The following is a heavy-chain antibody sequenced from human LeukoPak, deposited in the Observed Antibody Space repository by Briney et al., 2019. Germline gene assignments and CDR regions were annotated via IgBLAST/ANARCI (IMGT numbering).Heavy chain of an antibody. D-gene: IGHD2-21*02. V-gene: IGHV6-1*01. CDR1: GDSVSSNSAA. CDR3: AREFWDIVVVTAILDY. J-gene: IGHJ4*02. CDR2: TYYRSKWYN. Sequence: SQTLSLTCAISGDSVSSNSAAWNWIRQSPSRGLEWLGRTYYRSKWYNDYAVSVKSRITINPDTSKNQFSLQLNSVTPEDTAVYYCAREFWDIVVVTAILDYWGQGTLVTVSS.